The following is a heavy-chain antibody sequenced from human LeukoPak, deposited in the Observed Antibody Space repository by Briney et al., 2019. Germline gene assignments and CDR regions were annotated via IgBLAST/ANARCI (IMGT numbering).Heavy chain of an antibody. J-gene: IGHJ4*02. D-gene: IGHD2-15*01. CDR2: IYYSGST. CDR3: ARSPGRFCSGGSCYSSHYFDY. CDR1: GGSITTYY. Sequence: KTSETLSLTCTVSGGSITTYYWSWIRQTPEKGLECIGYIYYSGSTNYNPSLKSRVTISVDTSKNQFSLKLSSVTAADTAVYYCARSPGRFCSGGSCYSSHYFDYWGQGTLVTVSS. V-gene: IGHV4-59*01.